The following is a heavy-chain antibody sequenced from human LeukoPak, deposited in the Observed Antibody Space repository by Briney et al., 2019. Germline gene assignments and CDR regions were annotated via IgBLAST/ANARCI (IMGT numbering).Heavy chain of an antibody. CDR3: ARGTRYSSGWTFDY. J-gene: IGHJ4*02. V-gene: IGHV6-1*01. CDR1: GDSVSSNSAA. D-gene: IGHD6-19*01. CDR2: TYYRSKWYN. Sequence: SQTLSLTCDISGDSVSSNSAARNWIRQSPSRGLEWLGRTYYRSKWYNDYAVSVKSRITIKSDTSKNQFSLQMNSVTPEDTAVYFCARGTRYSSGWTFDYWGQGTLVTVSS.